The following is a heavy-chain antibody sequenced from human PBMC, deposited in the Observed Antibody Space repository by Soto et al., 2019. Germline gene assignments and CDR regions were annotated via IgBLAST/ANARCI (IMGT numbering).Heavy chain of an antibody. D-gene: IGHD2-2*01. CDR2: ISGSGDST. Sequence: GGSLRLSCAASGFTFSNYAMSWVRQAPGKGLEWVSAISGSGDSTYYADSVRGRFAISRDNSKNTLYLQMNSLRDEDTAVYYCAKEGAVVRAGYLDYWGQGTLVTVSS. V-gene: IGHV3-23*01. J-gene: IGHJ4*02. CDR3: AKEGAVVRAGYLDY. CDR1: GFTFSNYA.